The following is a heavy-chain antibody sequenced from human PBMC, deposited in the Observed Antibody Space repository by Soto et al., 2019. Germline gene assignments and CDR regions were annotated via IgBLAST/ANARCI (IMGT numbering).Heavy chain of an antibody. J-gene: IGHJ5*02. CDR2: IYYSGST. CDR3: ARALGLLPGGYWHGWFDP. Sequence: SETLSLTCTVSGGSISSGGYYWSWIRQHPGKGLEWIGCIYYSGSTYYNPSLKSRVTISVDTSKNQFSLKLSSVTAADTAVYYCARALGLLPGGYWHGWFDPWGQGTLVTVSS. V-gene: IGHV4-31*03. CDR1: GGSISSGGYY. D-gene: IGHD3-22*01.